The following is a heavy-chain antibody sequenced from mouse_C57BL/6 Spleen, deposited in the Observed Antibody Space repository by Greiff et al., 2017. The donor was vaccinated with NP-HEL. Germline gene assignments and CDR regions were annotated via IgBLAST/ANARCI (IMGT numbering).Heavy chain of an antibody. CDR2: IDPENGDT. CDR1: GFNIKDDY. Sequence: EVKLQQSGAELVRPGASVKLSCTASGFNIKDDYMHWVKQRPEQGLEWIGWIDPENGDTEYASKFQGKATITADTSSNTAYLQLSSLTSEDTAVYYCTTGLRRAWFAYWGQGTLVTVSA. J-gene: IGHJ3*01. D-gene: IGHD2-4*01. V-gene: IGHV14-4*01. CDR3: TTGLRRAWFAY.